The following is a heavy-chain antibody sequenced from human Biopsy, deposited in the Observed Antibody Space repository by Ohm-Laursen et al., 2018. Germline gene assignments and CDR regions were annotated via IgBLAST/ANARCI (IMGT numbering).Heavy chain of an antibody. CDR3: GNEVHGRDY. Sequence: SETLSLTCAVFGKTFSDYQWSWIRQPPGKGLEWIGQINQAGTTNYNPSLKRRVSISADASKYEFPLGLTSVTAADTAVYLCGNEVHGRDYWGLGAQVTVSS. CDR1: GKTFSDYQ. D-gene: IGHD2-15*01. V-gene: IGHV4-34*08. CDR2: INQAGTT. J-gene: IGHJ4*02.